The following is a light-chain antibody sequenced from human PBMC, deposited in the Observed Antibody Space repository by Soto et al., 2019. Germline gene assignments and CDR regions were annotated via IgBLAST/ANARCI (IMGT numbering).Light chain of an antibody. CDR2: EAS. V-gene: IGKV3-20*01. J-gene: IGKJ1*01. CDR1: QSVSSSS. Sequence: EIVLTQSPGTLSLSPGERATLSCRASQSVSSSSLAWYQQNPGQAPRLLIYEASSRATGIPDRFSGSGSGTDFTLTISRLEPEDFAVYYCQQCGSSPWTFGQGTKVDIK. CDR3: QQCGSSPWT.